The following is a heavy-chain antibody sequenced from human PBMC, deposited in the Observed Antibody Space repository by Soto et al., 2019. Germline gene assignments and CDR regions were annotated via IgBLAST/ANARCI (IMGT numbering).Heavy chain of an antibody. CDR1: GDSMNSYY. CDR3: AGDQSGAAHF. V-gene: IGHV4-4*07. J-gene: IGHJ3*01. CDR2: STATGTT. Sequence: QVQLQESGPGLVEPSETLPLTCTVSGDSMNSYYLSWIRQSAEKGLEWIGRSTATGTTTYNPSLKSGIALSVDPSKNQFCLNLKFVTAADTAVYFCAGDQSGAAHFWGPGTAVTVS. D-gene: IGHD7-27*01.